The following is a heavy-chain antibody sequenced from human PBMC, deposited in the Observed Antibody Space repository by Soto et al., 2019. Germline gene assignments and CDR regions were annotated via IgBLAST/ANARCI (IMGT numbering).Heavy chain of an antibody. D-gene: IGHD2-15*01. CDR2: TRNRVNSFST. V-gene: IGHV3-72*01. CDR3: SRVDPSAKSPDH. CDR1: EISFGDQY. Sequence: VEVEESGGALVLPGGSLRLSCVVSAVSEISFGDQYMDWVRQAPGKGLEWVGRTRNRVNSFSTAYAASVQGRFTISRDDSKNTVYLQMNSLKTEDTAVYYCSRVDPSAKSPDHWGQGTLVTVS. J-gene: IGHJ4*02.